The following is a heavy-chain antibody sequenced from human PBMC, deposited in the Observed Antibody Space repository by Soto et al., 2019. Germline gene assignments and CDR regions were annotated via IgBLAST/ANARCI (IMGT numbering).Heavy chain of an antibody. Sequence: QVQLVQSGAEVKKPGASVNVSCKASGYTFTVYYMHWVRQAPGQGLEWMGGINPKSGGTMYPQKFQGRVTMTWDTSISTAYMALTRLRSDATAVYYCARDLAKGGGSAGFDYWGQGTLVTVS. V-gene: IGHV1-2*02. J-gene: IGHJ4*02. CDR1: GYTFTVYY. CDR3: ARDLAKGGGSAGFDY. CDR2: INPKSGGT. D-gene: IGHD1-26*01.